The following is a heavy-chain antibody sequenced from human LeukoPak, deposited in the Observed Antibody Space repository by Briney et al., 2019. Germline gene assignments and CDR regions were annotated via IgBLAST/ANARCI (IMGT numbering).Heavy chain of an antibody. D-gene: IGHD5-24*01. Sequence: SETLSLTCAVHGGPFSGFYWTWMRQFPGGGLEWIGETHDSRGASYTPSLKSRVTITEDTSTNQFSLRLTSVTSADTAVYYCSRGLGEGYPDFWGQGTLVTVSS. J-gene: IGHJ4*02. CDR3: SRGLGEGYPDF. CDR2: THDSRGA. CDR1: GGPFSGFY. V-gene: IGHV4-34*01.